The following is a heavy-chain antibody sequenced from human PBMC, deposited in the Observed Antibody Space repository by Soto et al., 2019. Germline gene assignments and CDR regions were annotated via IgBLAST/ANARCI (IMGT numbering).Heavy chain of an antibody. CDR3: ARDLYYYDSSASPPFDY. V-gene: IGHV3-33*01. Sequence: QVQLVESGGGVVQPGRSLRLSCAASGFTFSSYGMHWVRQAPGKGLEWVAVIWYDGSNKYYADSVKGRFTISRDNSKNTLYLQMNSVRAEDTAVYYCARDLYYYDSSASPPFDYWGQGTLVTVSS. D-gene: IGHD3-22*01. CDR2: IWYDGSNK. CDR1: GFTFSSYG. J-gene: IGHJ4*02.